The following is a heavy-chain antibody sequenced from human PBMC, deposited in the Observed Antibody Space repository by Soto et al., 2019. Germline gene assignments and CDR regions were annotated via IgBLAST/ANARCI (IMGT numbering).Heavy chain of an antibody. Sequence: ELQLVASWGGMVQPGGSLRLSCADAGFTVSNNYVRWVRQAPGKGLEWVSLIFSNGDTRYADSVKGRFTISRDSSSNTLYLQMNSLRVEDTAVYYCARDGTYNWVGGQGIHVTVSS. V-gene: IGHV3-66*01. J-gene: IGHJ4*02. D-gene: IGHD1-1*01. CDR3: ARDGTYNWV. CDR1: GFTVSNNY. CDR2: IFSNGDT.